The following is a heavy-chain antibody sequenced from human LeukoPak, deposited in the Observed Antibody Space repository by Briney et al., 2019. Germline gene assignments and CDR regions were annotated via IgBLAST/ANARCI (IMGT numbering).Heavy chain of an antibody. Sequence: PSATLFMTSNAPGGTISSYYWSLIRKPAGKGLDWIGRIYTSGSPNYNPSLKSRVTMSVVTSKNQFSRKLSAVTAADTAVYYSARDRGVRGGSYVIGFKPWGQGTLFTVAS. D-gene: IGHD1-26*01. V-gene: IGHV4-4*07. CDR3: ARDRGVRGGSYVIGFKP. J-gene: IGHJ5*02. CDR1: GGTISSYY. CDR2: IYTSGSP.